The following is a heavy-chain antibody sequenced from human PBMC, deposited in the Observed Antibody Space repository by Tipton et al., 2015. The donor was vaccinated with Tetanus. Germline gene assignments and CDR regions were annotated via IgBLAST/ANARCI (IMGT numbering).Heavy chain of an antibody. CDR1: GGSINNGAYT. J-gene: IGHJ5*01. D-gene: IGHD3-10*01. CDR2: IFHTGGT. Sequence: TLSLTCTVSGGSINNGAYTWSWIRQSPGKGLEWLGYIFHTGGTYYNPSLKSRVAISVDGPKNQFSLNLKSVTAADTAVYYCARSHGSGGLLWFDSWGQGTLVTVSS. V-gene: IGHV4-30-2*06. CDR3: ARSHGSGGLLWFDS.